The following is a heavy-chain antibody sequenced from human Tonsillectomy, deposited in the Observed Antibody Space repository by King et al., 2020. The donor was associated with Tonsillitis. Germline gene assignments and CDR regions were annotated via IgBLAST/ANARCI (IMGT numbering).Heavy chain of an antibody. D-gene: IGHD6-19*01. V-gene: IGHV3-21*01. J-gene: IGHJ6*02. Sequence: VQLVESGGGLVKPGGSLRLSCAASGFTFSSYSMNWVRQAPGKGLEWVSSISSSSSYIYYADSVKGRFTISRDNAKNSLYLQMNSLRAEDTAVYYCAGGPIAVAADEEWADEQMAGMDVWGQGTTVTVSS. CDR1: GFTFSSYS. CDR2: ISSSSSYI. CDR3: AGGPIAVAADEEWADEQMAGMDV.